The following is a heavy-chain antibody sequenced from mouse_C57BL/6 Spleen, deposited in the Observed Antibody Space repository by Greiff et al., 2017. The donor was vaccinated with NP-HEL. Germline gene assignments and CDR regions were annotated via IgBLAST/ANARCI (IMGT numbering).Heavy chain of an antibody. Sequence: QVQLQQPGAELVKPGASVKMSCKASGYTFTSYWITWVKQRPGQGLEWIGDIYPGSGSTNYNEKFKSKATLTVDTSSSTAYMQLSSLTSEDSAVYYCAREIYYDYDGAMDDWGQGTSVTVSS. CDR2: IYPGSGST. D-gene: IGHD2-4*01. CDR3: AREIYYDYDGAMDD. V-gene: IGHV1-55*01. CDR1: GYTFTSYW. J-gene: IGHJ4*01.